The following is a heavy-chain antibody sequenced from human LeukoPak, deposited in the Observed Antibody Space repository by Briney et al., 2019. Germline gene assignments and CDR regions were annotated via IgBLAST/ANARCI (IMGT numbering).Heavy chain of an antibody. CDR3: AKNSRGSNYGPFDH. D-gene: IGHD3-10*01. J-gene: IGHJ4*02. Sequence: GGSPRLSCAASGFTFSSYAMTWVRQAPGKGLEWVSDISNSAVSTYYAESVKGRFTISRDNSKNTLYLQMNRLRPEDTAIYFCAKNSRGSNYGPFDHWGQGTLVTVSS. V-gene: IGHV3-23*01. CDR2: ISNSAVST. CDR1: GFTFSSYA.